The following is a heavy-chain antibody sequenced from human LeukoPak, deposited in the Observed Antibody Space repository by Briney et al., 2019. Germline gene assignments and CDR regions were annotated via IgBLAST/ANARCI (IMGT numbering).Heavy chain of an antibody. Sequence: PSETLSLTCAVYGGSFSGYYWSWIRQPPGKGLEWIGEINHSGSTNYNPSLKSRVTTSVDTSKNQFSLKLSSVTAADTAVYYCARAPTWIFDYWGQGTLVTVSS. J-gene: IGHJ4*02. CDR1: GGSFSGYY. CDR2: INHSGST. CDR3: ARAPTWIFDY. D-gene: IGHD5-12*01. V-gene: IGHV4-34*01.